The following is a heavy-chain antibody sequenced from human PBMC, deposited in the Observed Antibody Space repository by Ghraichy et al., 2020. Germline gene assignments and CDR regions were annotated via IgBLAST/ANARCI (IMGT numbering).Heavy chain of an antibody. Sequence: GGSLRLSCAASGFTFSSYWMSWVRQAPGKGLEWVANIKQDGSEKYYVDSVKGRFTISRDNAKNSLYLQMNSLRAEDTAVYYCARDLQFYDFWSGYSYYFDYWGQGTLVTVSS. V-gene: IGHV3-7*03. D-gene: IGHD3-3*01. CDR1: GFTFSSYW. J-gene: IGHJ4*02. CDR2: IKQDGSEK. CDR3: ARDLQFYDFWSGYSYYFDY.